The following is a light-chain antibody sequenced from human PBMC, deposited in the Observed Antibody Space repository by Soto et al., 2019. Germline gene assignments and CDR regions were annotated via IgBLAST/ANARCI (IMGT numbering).Light chain of an antibody. CDR1: HDISNY. CDR2: GAS. CDR3: QTYNNAPLT. Sequence: IQMTQSPSSMSASVRDRVTINRRASHDISNYLAWYQQKPGKVPKLLIYGASTLHSGVPSRFSGSGSGTDFTLTISRLQPGDVATYYCQTYNNAPLTFGGGTKVDIK. V-gene: IGKV1-27*01. J-gene: IGKJ4*01.